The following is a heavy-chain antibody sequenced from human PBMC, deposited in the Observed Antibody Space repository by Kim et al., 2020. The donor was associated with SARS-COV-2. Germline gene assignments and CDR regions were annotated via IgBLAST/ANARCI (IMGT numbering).Heavy chain of an antibody. CDR2: IYYSGST. D-gene: IGHD1-26*01. Sequence: SETLSLTCTVSGGSISSSSYYWGWIRQPPGKGLEWIGSIYYSGSTYYNPSLKSRVTISVDTSKNQFSLKLSSVTAADTAVYYCARGGGRSGELLLWVYWG. CDR1: GGSISSSSYY. J-gene: IGHJ4*01. V-gene: IGHV4-39*01. CDR3: ARGGGRSGELLLWVY.